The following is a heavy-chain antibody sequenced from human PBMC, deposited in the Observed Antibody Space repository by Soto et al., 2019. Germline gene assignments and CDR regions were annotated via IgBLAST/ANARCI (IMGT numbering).Heavy chain of an antibody. CDR2: VNSDESST. Sequence: GGSLRLSCAASGFTFSNYWMHWVRQGPGKGLVWVSRVNSDESSTSYADSVKGRFTISRDNAKNTLYLQMSSLRFEDTALYYCVCFECGRTAVVTAMEANGYWGQGTLVTVPS. CDR1: GFTFSNYW. D-gene: IGHD2-21*02. CDR3: VCFECGRTAVVTAMEANGY. J-gene: IGHJ4*02. V-gene: IGHV3-74*01.